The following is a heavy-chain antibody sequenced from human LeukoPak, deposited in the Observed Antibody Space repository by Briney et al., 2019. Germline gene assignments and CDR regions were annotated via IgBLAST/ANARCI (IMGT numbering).Heavy chain of an antibody. J-gene: IGHJ4*02. CDR2: VFYDRRT. V-gene: IGHV4-39*02. CDR1: GDSISRSSYY. D-gene: IGHD3-10*01. CDR3: ASERVVRGVMSD. Sequence: SETLSLTCIVSGDSISRSSYYWGWIRQPPGKGLEWIGSVFYDRRTNYNPSLKSRATISVDTSKNHFSLELTSVTAADTAVYYCASERVVRGVMSDWGQGTRVTDSS.